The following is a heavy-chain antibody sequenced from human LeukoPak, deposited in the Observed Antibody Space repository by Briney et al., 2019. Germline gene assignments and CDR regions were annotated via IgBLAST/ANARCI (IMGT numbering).Heavy chain of an antibody. J-gene: IGHJ4*02. CDR3: AKGPYSSSWYGVY. CDR1: GFTSSSYA. D-gene: IGHD6-13*01. CDR2: ISGSGGST. V-gene: IGHV3-23*01. Sequence: PGGSLRLSCAASGFTSSSYAMSWVRQAPGKGLEWVSAISGSGGSTYYADSVKGRFTISRDNSKNTLYLQMNSLRAEDTAVYYCAKGPYSSSWYGVYWGQGTLVTVSS.